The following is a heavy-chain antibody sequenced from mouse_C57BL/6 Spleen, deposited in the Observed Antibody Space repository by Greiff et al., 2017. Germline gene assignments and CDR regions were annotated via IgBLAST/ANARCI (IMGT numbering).Heavy chain of an antibody. CDR2: INYDGSST. Sequence: EVNVVESEGGLVQPGSSMKLSCTASGFTFSDYYMAWVRQVPEKGLEWVANINYDGSSTYYLDSLKSRFIISRDNAKNILYLQMSSLKSEDTATYYCARDTTVVATYRYFDVWGTGTTVTVSS. CDR1: GFTFSDYY. D-gene: IGHD1-1*01. J-gene: IGHJ1*03. V-gene: IGHV5-16*01. CDR3: ARDTTVVATYRYFDV.